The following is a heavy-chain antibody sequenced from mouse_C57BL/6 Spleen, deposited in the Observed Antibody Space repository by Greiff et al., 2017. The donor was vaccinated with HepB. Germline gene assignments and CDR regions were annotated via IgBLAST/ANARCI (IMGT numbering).Heavy chain of an antibody. D-gene: IGHD3-2*02. CDR1: GFTFSDAW. Sequence: QLQESGGGLVQPGGSMKLSCAASGFTFSDAWMDWVRQSPEKGLEWVAEIRNKANSHATYYAESVKGRLTISRDDSKSIVYLQMNSLRAEDTGIYYCTRPSDSSGAWFAYWGQGTLVTVSA. J-gene: IGHJ3*01. CDR2: IRNKANSHAT. V-gene: IGHV6-6*01. CDR3: TRPSDSSGAWFAY.